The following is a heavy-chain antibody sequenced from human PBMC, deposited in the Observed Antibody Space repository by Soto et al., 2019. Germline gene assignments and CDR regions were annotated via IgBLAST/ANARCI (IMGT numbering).Heavy chain of an antibody. V-gene: IGHV1-46*03. Sequence: ASVKVSCKASGYSFTTYYIHWVRQAPGQGLEWMGTIDPSSGGTSYPQKFLGRVTMTRDTSTSTAYMELTSLRSEDTAVYYCARAALRNDCSGGSCYGLFDHWGQGTLVTVSS. D-gene: IGHD2-15*01. CDR2: IDPSSGGT. CDR3: ARAALRNDCSGGSCYGLFDH. J-gene: IGHJ4*02. CDR1: GYSFTTYY.